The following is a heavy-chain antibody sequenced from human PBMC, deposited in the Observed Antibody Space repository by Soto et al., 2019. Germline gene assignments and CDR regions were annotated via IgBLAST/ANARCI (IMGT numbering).Heavy chain of an antibody. J-gene: IGHJ4*02. D-gene: IGHD3-10*01. CDR1: GFTFDDYA. CDR2: ISWNSGSI. Sequence: PGGSLRLSCAASGFTFDDYALHWVRQAPGKGLEWVSGISWNSGSIGYADSVKRRFTISRDNAKNSLYLQINSLRAEDTALSYCAKGSGNSYRSVPIDYRGQGTLVTVSS. CDR3: AKGSGNSYRSVPIDY. V-gene: IGHV3-9*01.